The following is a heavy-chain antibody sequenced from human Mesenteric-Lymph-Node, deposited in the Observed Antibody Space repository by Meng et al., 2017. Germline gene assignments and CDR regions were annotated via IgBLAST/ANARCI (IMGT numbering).Heavy chain of an antibody. CDR1: GFTFSSYG. V-gene: IGHV1-2*02. Sequence: GESLKISCAASGFTFSSYGMHWVRQAPGQGLEWMGWINPNSGGTNYAQKFQGRVTMTRDTSISTAYMELSRLRSDDTAVYYCASGYGSGSYVDSSWFDPWGQGTLVTVSS. CDR3: ASGYGSGSYVDSSWFDP. J-gene: IGHJ5*02. CDR2: INPNSGGT. D-gene: IGHD3-10*01.